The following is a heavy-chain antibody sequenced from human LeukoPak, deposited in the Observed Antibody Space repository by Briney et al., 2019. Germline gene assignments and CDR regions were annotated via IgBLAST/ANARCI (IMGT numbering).Heavy chain of an antibody. Sequence: PSETLSLTCTVSGGSISSGGYYWSWIRQHPGKGLEWIGYIYYSGSTNYNPSLKSRVTISVDTSKNQFSLKLSSVTAADTAVYYCARGRGHWFDPWGQGTLVTVSS. V-gene: IGHV4-31*03. CDR3: ARGRGHWFDP. CDR2: IYYSGST. CDR1: GGSISSGGYY. J-gene: IGHJ5*02.